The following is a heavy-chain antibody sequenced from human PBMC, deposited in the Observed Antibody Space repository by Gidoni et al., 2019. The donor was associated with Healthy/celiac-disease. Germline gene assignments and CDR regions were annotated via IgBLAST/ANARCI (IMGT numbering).Heavy chain of an antibody. Sequence: EVQLLESGGGLVQPVGSLRLSCAASGFTFSSYAMSWVRQAPGKGLEWVSAISGSGGSTSYADSVKGRFTISRDNSKNTLYLQMNSLRAEDTAVYYCAKAPIMITFGGVVDYWGQGTLVTVSS. D-gene: IGHD3-16*01. V-gene: IGHV3-23*01. CDR1: GFTFSSYA. CDR3: AKAPIMITFGGVVDY. J-gene: IGHJ4*02. CDR2: ISGSGGST.